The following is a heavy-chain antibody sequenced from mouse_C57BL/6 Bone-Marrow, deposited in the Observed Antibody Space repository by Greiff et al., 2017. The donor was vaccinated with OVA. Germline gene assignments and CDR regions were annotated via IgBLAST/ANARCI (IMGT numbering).Heavy chain of an antibody. D-gene: IGHD1-1*01. V-gene: IGHV1-19*01. CDR3: ARGGLRRAN. Sequence: VQLQQSGPVLVKPGASVKMSCKASGYTFTDYYMNWVKQSHGKSLEWIGVINPYNGGTSYNQKFKGKATLTVDKSSSTAYMALNSLTSEDSAVYYCARGGLRRANGGKGPLVTVSA. J-gene: IGHJ3*01. CDR1: GYTFTDYY. CDR2: INPYNGGT.